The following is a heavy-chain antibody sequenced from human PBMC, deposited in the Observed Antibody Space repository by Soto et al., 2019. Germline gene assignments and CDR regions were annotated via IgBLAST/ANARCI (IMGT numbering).Heavy chain of an antibody. CDR1: GFSLTTTGVG. CDR3: AHGIAARAFDS. D-gene: IGHD6-6*01. V-gene: IGHV2-5*02. Sequence: QISLKESGPALVKPTQTLTLTCSFSGFSLTTTGVGVGWIRQPPGKALEWLALIYWDDDERYNPSLKNRLTITKDTSKNLVVLTMTNLAPVDTATYYCAHGIAARAFDSWGQGTRVTVSS. CDR2: IYWDDDE. J-gene: IGHJ4*02.